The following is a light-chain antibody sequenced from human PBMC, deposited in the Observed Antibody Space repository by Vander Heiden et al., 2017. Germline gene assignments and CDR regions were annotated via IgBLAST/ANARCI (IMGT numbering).Light chain of an antibody. V-gene: IGKV1-9*01. CDR3: QQLNSYPQNT. Sequence: IQLTQSPSSLSASVGDRVTIPCRASQGISSYLAWYQQKPGKAPKLLIYAASTLQSGVPSRFSGSGSGTDFTLTISSLQPEDFATYYCQQLNSYPQNTFGQGTKLEIK. J-gene: IGKJ2*01. CDR1: QGISSY. CDR2: AAS.